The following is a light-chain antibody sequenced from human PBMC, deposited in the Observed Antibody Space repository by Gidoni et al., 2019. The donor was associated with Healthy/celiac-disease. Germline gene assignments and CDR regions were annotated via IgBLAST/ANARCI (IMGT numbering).Light chain of an antibody. J-gene: IGKJ1*01. CDR1: QGVSSN. Sequence: EIVMPQSQATLSVSPGERATLSCRASQGVSSNLAWYRQKPGQAPRLLIYGASTRATGIPARFSGSGSGTEFTLTVSSLQSEYFAVYYCQQYNNWWTFGQGTKVEIK. CDR2: GAS. CDR3: QQYNNWWT. V-gene: IGKV3-15*01.